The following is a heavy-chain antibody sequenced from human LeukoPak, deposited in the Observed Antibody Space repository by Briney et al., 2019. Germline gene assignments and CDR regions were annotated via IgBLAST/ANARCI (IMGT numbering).Heavy chain of an antibody. CDR2: INTNTGSP. CDR3: ARDHYLSLLGLRAFDI. V-gene: IGHV7-4-1*02. D-gene: IGHD7-27*01. CDR1: GYTFTSYA. Sequence: ASVKVSCKASGYTFTSYAMNWVRQAPGQGLEWMGWINTNTGSPTYAQGFTGRFVFSLDTSVSTAYLQISSLKAEDTAVYYCARDHYLSLLGLRAFDIWGQGTMVTVYS. J-gene: IGHJ3*02.